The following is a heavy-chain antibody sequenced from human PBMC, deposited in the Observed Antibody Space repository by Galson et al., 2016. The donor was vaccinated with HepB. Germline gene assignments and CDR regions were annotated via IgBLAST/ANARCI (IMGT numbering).Heavy chain of an antibody. CDR2: INPTGDRT. Sequence: SVKVSCKASGYSFTSYGITWVRQAPGQGLEWMGIINPTGDRTTYAQKFQGRFTMTRDTSTSTAYMELSSLRYEDTAVYYCSREWACSGGSCPSSQITGMDVWGQGTTVTVSS. J-gene: IGHJ6*02. V-gene: IGHV1-46*01. D-gene: IGHD2-15*01. CDR1: GYSFTSYG. CDR3: SREWACSGGSCPSSQITGMDV.